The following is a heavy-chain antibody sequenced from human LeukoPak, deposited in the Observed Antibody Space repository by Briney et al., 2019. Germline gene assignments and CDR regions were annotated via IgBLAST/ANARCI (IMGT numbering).Heavy chain of an antibody. J-gene: IGHJ3*02. Sequence: GGSLRLSCAASGFTFSSYWVHWVRQAPGKGLVWVSRINSDGTSKTYADSVKGRFTISRDNAKNTLYLQMNGLSADDTAVYYCARMSGSDSYDGRGKDAFDIWGQGTMVTVSS. CDR1: GFTFSSYW. V-gene: IGHV3-74*01. D-gene: IGHD3-22*01. CDR3: ARMSGSDSYDGRGKDAFDI. CDR2: INSDGTSK.